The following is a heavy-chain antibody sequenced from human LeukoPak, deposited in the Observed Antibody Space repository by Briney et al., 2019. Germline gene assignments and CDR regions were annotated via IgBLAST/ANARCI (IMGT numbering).Heavy chain of an antibody. D-gene: IGHD4-17*01. J-gene: IGHJ4*02. CDR2: IYADGNT. V-gene: IGHV3-53*01. CDR1: GFIVNTNY. Sequence: RGSLRLSCAASGFIVNTNYMTWVRQAPGRGLGWVSFIYADGNTYYADSVKGRFTISRDISKNAVYLQMNSLRAEDTAVYYCARDSYGDANFDSWGQGTLVTVSS. CDR3: ARDSYGDANFDS.